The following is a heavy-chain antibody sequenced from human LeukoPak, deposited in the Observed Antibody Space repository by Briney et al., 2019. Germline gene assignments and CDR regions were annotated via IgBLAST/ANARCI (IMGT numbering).Heavy chain of an antibody. V-gene: IGHV4-34*01. CDR1: GGSFRGYY. Sequence: PSETLSLTCAVYGGSFRGYYWSWIRQPPGKGLEWIGEINHSGSTNYNPSLKSRVTISVDTSKNQFSLKLSSVTAADTAVYYCARGLIVVVPAASYYYYGMDVWGKGTTVTVSS. J-gene: IGHJ6*04. CDR3: ARGLIVVVPAASYYYYGMDV. D-gene: IGHD2-2*01. CDR2: INHSGST.